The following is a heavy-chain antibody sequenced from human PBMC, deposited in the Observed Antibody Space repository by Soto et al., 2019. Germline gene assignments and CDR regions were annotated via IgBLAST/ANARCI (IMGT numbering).Heavy chain of an antibody. V-gene: IGHV5-51*01. D-gene: IGHD3-22*01. CDR3: ARRAYNYDRSGFYYWFDP. CDR1: GYSFTSYY. J-gene: IGHJ5*02. Sequence: GESLKISCQGSGYSFTSYYIAWLRQMPGKGLEWMGTIYPGGSDTRYSPSFQGQVTISADKSISTAYLQWSTLKASDTAIYYCARRAYNYDRSGFYYWFDPWGQGTLVTVSS. CDR2: IYPGGSDT.